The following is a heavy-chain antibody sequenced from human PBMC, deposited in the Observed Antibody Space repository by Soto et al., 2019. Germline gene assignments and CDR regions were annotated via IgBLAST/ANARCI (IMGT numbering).Heavy chain of an antibody. J-gene: IGHJ6*02. CDR1: GGSITSYY. Sequence: QVQLQESGPGLVKPSETLSLTCTVSGGSITSYYWSWIRQPPGKGLEWIGYVYYSGSTNYNPSLKSRVTMSVDTSKDQFSLKLSSVTAADTAVYYCARHPAVNYYGMDVWGQGTTVTVSS. V-gene: IGHV4-59*08. CDR3: ARHPAVNYYGMDV. D-gene: IGHD2-2*01. CDR2: VYYSGST.